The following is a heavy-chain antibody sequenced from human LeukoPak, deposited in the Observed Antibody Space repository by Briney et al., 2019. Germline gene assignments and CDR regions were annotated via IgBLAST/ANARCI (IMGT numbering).Heavy chain of an antibody. D-gene: IGHD3-10*01. CDR3: ARGPSVLLWFGELSNAFDI. CDR1: GGSISSGGYY. Sequence: SETLSLTCTVSGGSISSGGYYWSWIRQHPGKGLEWIGYIYYSGSTYYNPSLKSRVTISVDTSKNQFSLKLSSVTAADTAVYYCARGPSVLLWFGELSNAFDIWGQGTMVTVSS. V-gene: IGHV4-31*03. CDR2: IYYSGST. J-gene: IGHJ3*02.